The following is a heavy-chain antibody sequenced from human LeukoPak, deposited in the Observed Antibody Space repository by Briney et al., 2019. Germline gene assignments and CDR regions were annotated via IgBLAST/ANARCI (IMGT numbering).Heavy chain of an antibody. Sequence: GGSLRLSCAASGFTFSSYAMSWVRQAPGKGLEWVSAIIGSGGSTYYADSVKGRFTISRDNSKNTLYLQMNSLRAEDTAVYYCAKDSSGYFSVSRGGDSDYWGQGTLVTVSS. CDR2: IIGSGGST. CDR3: AKDSSGYFSVSRGGDSDY. CDR1: GFTFSSYA. D-gene: IGHD3-22*01. V-gene: IGHV3-23*01. J-gene: IGHJ4*02.